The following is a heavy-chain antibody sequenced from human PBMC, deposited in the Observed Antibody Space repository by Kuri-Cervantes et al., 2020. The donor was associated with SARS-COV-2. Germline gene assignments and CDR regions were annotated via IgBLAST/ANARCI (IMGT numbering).Heavy chain of an antibody. CDR1: GFTFSSYE. D-gene: IGHD6-13*01. J-gene: IGHJ6*03. Sequence: GESLKISCAASGFTFSSYEMNWVRQAPGKGLEWVSYISSSGSTIYYADSVKGRFTISRDNSKNTLYLQMNSLRAEDTAVYYCASRRDAAAGGLYYYYYMDVWGKGTTVTVSS. V-gene: IGHV3-48*03. CDR2: ISSSGSTI. CDR3: ASRRDAAAGGLYYYYYMDV.